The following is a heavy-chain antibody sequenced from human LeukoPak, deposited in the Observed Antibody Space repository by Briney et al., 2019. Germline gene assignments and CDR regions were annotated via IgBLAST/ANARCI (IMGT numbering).Heavy chain of an antibody. D-gene: IGHD2-15*01. Sequence: GESLKISCNGSGYXFTNYWIAWVRQMPGKGLEWMAIISPGDSDTRYSPSFQGQVTVSADKSISTAYLQWSSLKASDSALYYCARRFCSGGTCYYFDSWGQGTLVTVSS. J-gene: IGHJ4*02. CDR2: ISPGDSDT. CDR3: ARRFCSGGTCYYFDS. V-gene: IGHV5-51*01. CDR1: GYXFTNYW.